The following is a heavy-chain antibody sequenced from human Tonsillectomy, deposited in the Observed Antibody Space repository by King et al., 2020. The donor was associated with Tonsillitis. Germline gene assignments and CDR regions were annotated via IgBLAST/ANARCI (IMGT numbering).Heavy chain of an antibody. J-gene: IGHJ2*01. CDR1: GLMFNTYA. CDR2: ITGSGANV. D-gene: IGHD1-26*01. Sequence: VQLVEAGGDLVQAGGSLRLSCAVSGLMFNTYAMSWVRQAPGKGLEWVSGITGSGANVYYAESVKGRFTISRDNSKNTLYLQMNSLRAEDTAVYYCAKGVGSLWYFGLWGRGTLVTVSS. CDR3: AKGVGSLWYFGL. V-gene: IGHV3-23*04.